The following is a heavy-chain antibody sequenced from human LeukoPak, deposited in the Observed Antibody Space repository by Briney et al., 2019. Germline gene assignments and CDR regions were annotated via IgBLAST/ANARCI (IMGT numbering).Heavy chain of an antibody. CDR1: GFTFSSYW. J-gene: IGHJ4*02. Sequence: GGSLRLSCVASGFTFSSYWMHWVHQDPRKGLVWVSRINGDGRNINYADSVRGRFTISRDNAKNTLYLQMNTLRVEDTAVYYCARDPVEITMVRGDNYYFDYWGQGTLVTVSS. D-gene: IGHD3-10*01. V-gene: IGHV3-74*01. CDR3: ARDPVEITMVRGDNYYFDY. CDR2: INGDGRNI.